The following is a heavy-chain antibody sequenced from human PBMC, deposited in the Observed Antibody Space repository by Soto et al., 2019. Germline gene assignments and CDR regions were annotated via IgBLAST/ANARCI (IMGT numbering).Heavy chain of an antibody. D-gene: IGHD2-8*01. Sequence: EVHLVESGGGLVKPGGSLRLTCAGSGFSFSDYTMNWVRQAPGKGLEWVSSISRGSDYIFYADTVKGRFTISRDNARNSLYLQMSSLRAEDTAVYYCAKDSGCVNNACAYYPWGQGTLVSVSS. V-gene: IGHV3-21*01. CDR1: GFSFSDYT. CDR3: AKDSGCVNNACAYYP. J-gene: IGHJ5*02. CDR2: ISRGSDYI.